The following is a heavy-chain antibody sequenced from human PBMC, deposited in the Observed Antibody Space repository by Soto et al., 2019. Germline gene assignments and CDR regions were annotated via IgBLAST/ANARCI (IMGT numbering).Heavy chain of an antibody. Sequence: PGGSLRLSCAASGFTFSSYAMSWVRQAPGKGLEWVSSISSSSTHIYYADSVKGRFTISRDNAKNSLYLQLNSLRAEDTAVYYCARDRSDYVWGSYRDFDYWGQGTLVTVSS. V-gene: IGHV3-21*01. CDR1: GFTFSSYA. D-gene: IGHD3-16*02. CDR2: ISSSSTHI. J-gene: IGHJ4*02. CDR3: ARDRSDYVWGSYRDFDY.